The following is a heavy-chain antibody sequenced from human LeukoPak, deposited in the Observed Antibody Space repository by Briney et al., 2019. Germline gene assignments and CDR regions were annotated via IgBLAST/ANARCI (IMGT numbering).Heavy chain of an antibody. CDR3: ARGGPGTTLDS. D-gene: IGHD1-14*01. CDR1: GFTVSSNY. Sequence: GGSLRLSCAASGFTVSSNYMSWVRQAPGKGLEWVSVIYTGGSTYYADSVKGRFTISRDNSKNTLYLQMNSLRVEDTAVYYCARGGPGTTLDSWGQGTLVTVSS. V-gene: IGHV3-66*01. CDR2: IYTGGST. J-gene: IGHJ4*02.